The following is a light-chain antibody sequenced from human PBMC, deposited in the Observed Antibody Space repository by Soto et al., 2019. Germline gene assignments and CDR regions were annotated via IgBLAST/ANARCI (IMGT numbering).Light chain of an antibody. V-gene: IGKV3-20*01. Sequence: EIVLTHSPGTLSLSQGERATLSCRASQSVANNYLAWYQQKPGQAPRLVIFGASSRATGIPDRFSASGSGTDFTLTINKLEPEDFAVYYCQQYSQSPLTFGPGTKVDI. CDR1: QSVANNY. CDR2: GAS. J-gene: IGKJ1*01. CDR3: QQYSQSPLT.